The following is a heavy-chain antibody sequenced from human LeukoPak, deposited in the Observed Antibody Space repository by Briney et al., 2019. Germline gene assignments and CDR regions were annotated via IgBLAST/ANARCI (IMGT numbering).Heavy chain of an antibody. V-gene: IGHV1-69*02. CDR3: ARTPPTSGYRYSFDY. Sequence: ASVKVSCKVSGYTLTELSMHWVRQAPGQGLEWMGRIIPILGIANYAQMFQGRVTITADKSTSTAYMELSSLRSEDTAVYYCARTPPTSGYRYSFDYGGQGPLVTVS. CDR1: GYTLTELS. J-gene: IGHJ4*02. CDR2: IIPILGIA. D-gene: IGHD3-22*01.